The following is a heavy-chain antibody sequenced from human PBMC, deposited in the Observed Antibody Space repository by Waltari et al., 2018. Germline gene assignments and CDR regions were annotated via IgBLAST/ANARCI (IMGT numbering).Heavy chain of an antibody. D-gene: IGHD6-6*01. CDR2: INPNSGGT. CDR1: GNTLTGHY. CDR3: ARDKAARLGYFDY. V-gene: IGHV1-2*02. J-gene: IGHJ4*02. Sequence: QVPLVQSGAEVKKPGASVKVSCKASGNTLTGHYMHWVRQAPGQGLEWMGWINPNSGGTNYAQKFQGRVTMTRDTSISTAYMELSRLRSDDTAVYYCARDKAARLGYFDYWGQGTLVTVSS.